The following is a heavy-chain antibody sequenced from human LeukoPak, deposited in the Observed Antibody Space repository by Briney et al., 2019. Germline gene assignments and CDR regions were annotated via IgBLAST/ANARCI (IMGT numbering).Heavy chain of an antibody. J-gene: IGHJ3*02. Sequence: PGGSLRLSCAASGITFSHYWMNWVRQAPGKGLEWVANIKPDGSEKSYVGSVKGRFTSSRDNAKNSLYLQMNSLRADDTAVYYCIATITPGAFAIWGQGAMVTVSS. D-gene: IGHD1-26*01. V-gene: IGHV3-7*02. CDR3: IATITPGAFAI. CDR1: GITFSHYW. CDR2: IKPDGSEK.